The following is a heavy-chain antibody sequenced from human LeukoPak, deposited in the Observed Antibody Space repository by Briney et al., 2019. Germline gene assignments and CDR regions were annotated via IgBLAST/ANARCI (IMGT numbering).Heavy chain of an antibody. CDR1: GYTFTSYD. Sequence: ASVKVSCKASGYTFTSYDINWVRQATGQGLEWMGWMNTNSGNTGYAQKFQGRVTITRNTSISTAYMEMSSLRSEDTAVYWCARGGLNEMATYDVAFDIWGQGTMVTVSS. J-gene: IGHJ3*02. CDR2: MNTNSGNT. V-gene: IGHV1-8*01. D-gene: IGHD5-24*01. CDR3: ARGGLNEMATYDVAFDI.